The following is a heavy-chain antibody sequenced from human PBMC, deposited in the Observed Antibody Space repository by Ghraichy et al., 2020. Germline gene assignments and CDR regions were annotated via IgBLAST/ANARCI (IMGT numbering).Heavy chain of an antibody. D-gene: IGHD6-19*01. CDR2: IGTSGDT. Sequence: GGSLRLSCAASGFTFSRYDMHWVRQATGKGLEWVSTIGTSGDTYYAGSVKGRFTISRENAKSSLYLQVNSLRAGDTSVYYCARGGSGWSFDHWGQGTLVTVSS. CDR3: ARGGSGWSFDH. V-gene: IGHV3-13*01. J-gene: IGHJ4*02. CDR1: GFTFSRYD.